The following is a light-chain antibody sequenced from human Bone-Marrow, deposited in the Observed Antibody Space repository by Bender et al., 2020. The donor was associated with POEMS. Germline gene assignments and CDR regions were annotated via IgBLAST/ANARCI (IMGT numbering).Light chain of an antibody. Sequence: SSELTQPPSVSVSPGQTATITCSGDALPNQYAYWYQQKPGQAPVVVIYKDNERPSGIPERFSGSSSGTTVTLTISGAQVEDEADYYCYSAADSHLGVFGGGTKLTVL. CDR1: ALPNQY. CDR3: YSAADSHLGV. V-gene: IGLV3-27*01. CDR2: KDN. J-gene: IGLJ3*02.